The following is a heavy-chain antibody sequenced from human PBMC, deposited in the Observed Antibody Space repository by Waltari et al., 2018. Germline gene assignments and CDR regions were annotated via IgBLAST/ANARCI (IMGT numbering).Heavy chain of an antibody. CDR3: ARAQRVHLGELFDY. Sequence: QLQLQESGPGLVKPSETLSLTCTVSGGSISSSSYYWGWIRQPPGKGLEWIGSIYYSGSPYYNPSLKSRVTISVDTSKNQFSLKLSSVTAADAAVYYCARAQRVHLGELFDYWGQGTLVTVSS. V-gene: IGHV4-39*07. CDR2: IYYSGSP. J-gene: IGHJ4*02. D-gene: IGHD3-16*01. CDR1: GGSISSSSYY.